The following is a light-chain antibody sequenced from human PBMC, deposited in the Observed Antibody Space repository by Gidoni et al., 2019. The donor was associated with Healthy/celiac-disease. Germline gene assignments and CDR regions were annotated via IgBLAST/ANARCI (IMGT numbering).Light chain of an antibody. CDR3: QQRSNWPPS. V-gene: IGKV3-11*01. J-gene: IGKJ4*01. CDR2: DAS. Sequence: EIVFTQSPATLSVSPGERATLSCRASQSVSSYLAWYQQKPGQAPRLLIYDASNRATGIPARFSGSGSGTDFTLTISSLEPEDFAVYYCQQRSNWPPSFGGGTKVEIK. CDR1: QSVSSY.